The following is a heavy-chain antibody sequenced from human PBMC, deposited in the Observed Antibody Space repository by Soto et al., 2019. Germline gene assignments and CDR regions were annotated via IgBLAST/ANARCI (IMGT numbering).Heavy chain of an antibody. CDR3: AHRYCTNGVCPGVSWFGP. CDR1: GFSLSTSGVG. V-gene: IGHV2-5*01. CDR2: IYWNDDK. D-gene: IGHD2-8*01. Sequence: SGPTLVNPTQTLTLTCTFSGFSLSTSGVGVGWIRQPPGKALEWLALIYWNDDKRYSPSLKSRRTITKDTSKNQGVLTMTNMDPVDNATYYCAHRYCTNGVCPGVSWFGPWGQGTLVTVSS. J-gene: IGHJ5*02.